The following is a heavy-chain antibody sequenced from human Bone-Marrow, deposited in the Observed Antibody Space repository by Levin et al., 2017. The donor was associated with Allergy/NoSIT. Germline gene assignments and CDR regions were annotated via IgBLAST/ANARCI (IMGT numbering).Heavy chain of an antibody. CDR1: GGSISNFY. CDR3: ARDYDFWSGYIGSDY. Sequence: SETLSLTCTISGGSISNFYWSWIRQPAGKGLEWIGRIYTRGATDYNPSLKSRVTMSVDTSKNQFSLNLTSVTAADTAVYYCARDYDFWSGYIGSDYLGQGTLVTVSS. J-gene: IGHJ4*02. D-gene: IGHD3-3*01. V-gene: IGHV4-4*07. CDR2: IYTRGAT.